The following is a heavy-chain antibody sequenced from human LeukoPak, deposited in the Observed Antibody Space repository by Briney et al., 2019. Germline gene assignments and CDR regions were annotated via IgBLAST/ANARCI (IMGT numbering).Heavy chain of an antibody. CDR3: ARDPRSSGWYEGNWFDP. D-gene: IGHD6-19*01. CDR2: INSDGSST. J-gene: IGHJ5*02. CDR1: GFTFSSYW. Sequence: GGSLRLSCAASGFTFSSYWMHWVRQAPGKGLVWVSRINSDGSSTSYADSVKGRFTISRDNAKNTPYLQMNSLRAEDTAVYYCARDPRSSGWYEGNWFDPWGQGTLVTVSS. V-gene: IGHV3-74*01.